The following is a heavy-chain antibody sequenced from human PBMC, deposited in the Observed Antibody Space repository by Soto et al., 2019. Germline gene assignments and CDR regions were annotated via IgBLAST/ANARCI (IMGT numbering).Heavy chain of an antibody. D-gene: IGHD2-21*01. CDR1: GFTFSSRP. Sequence: GGSLRLSCAASGFTFSSRPMTWVRQAPGKGLEWVSTLNENGANTHYADSVKGRFTISRDNSRNTLDLQMNSLRAEDTALYYCVSCVSAHFDYWGQGTMVTVSS. J-gene: IGHJ4*02. CDR2: LNENGANT. CDR3: VSCVSAHFDY. V-gene: IGHV3-23*01.